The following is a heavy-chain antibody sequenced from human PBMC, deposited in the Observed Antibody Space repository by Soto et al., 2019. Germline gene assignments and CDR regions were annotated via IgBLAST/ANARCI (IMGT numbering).Heavy chain of an antibody. D-gene: IGHD2-2*01. CDR3: AQGGQYQPTYQFDF. Sequence: GSLRLSCEPFGFTFSNFGMVSVRQAPGKGLEWVSGLTGNGGTTYYADSVKGRFTISRDNSKNTLSLQMNSLTVDDTAVYYCAQGGQYQPTYQFDFWGQGTMATVSS. CDR2: LTGNGGTT. J-gene: IGHJ4*02. V-gene: IGHV3-23*01. CDR1: GFTFSNFG.